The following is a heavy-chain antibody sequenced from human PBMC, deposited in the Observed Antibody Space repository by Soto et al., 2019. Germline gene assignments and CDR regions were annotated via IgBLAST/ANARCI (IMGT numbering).Heavy chain of an antibody. Sequence: PSETLSLTCTVSGCSISSGDYYWSWIRQPPGKGLEWIGYIYYSGSTYYNPSLKSRVTISVDTSKNQFSLKLSSVTAADTAVYYCARGTHFYDCSGPDIEAFDICGKGTIVTVS. D-gene: IGHD3-22*01. CDR1: GCSISSGDYY. CDR3: ARGTHFYDCSGPDIEAFDI. V-gene: IGHV4-30-4*01. CDR2: IYYSGST. J-gene: IGHJ3*02.